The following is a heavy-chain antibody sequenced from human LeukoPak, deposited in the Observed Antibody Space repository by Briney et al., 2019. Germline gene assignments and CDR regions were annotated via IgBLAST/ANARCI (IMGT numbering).Heavy chain of an antibody. CDR1: GFTFSSYS. D-gene: IGHD2-15*01. J-gene: IGHJ4*02. CDR2: ISSSSSTI. CDR3: IAGYCSGGSCYYFDY. V-gene: IGHV3-48*01. Sequence: EGSLRLSCAASGFTFSSYSMSWVRQAPGKGLEWVSYISSSSSTIYYADSVKGRFTISRDNAKNSLYLQMNSLRAEDTAVYYCIAGYCSGGSCYYFDYWGQGTLVTVSS.